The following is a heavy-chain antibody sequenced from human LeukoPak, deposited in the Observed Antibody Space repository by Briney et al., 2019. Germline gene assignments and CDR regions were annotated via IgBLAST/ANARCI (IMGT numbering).Heavy chain of an antibody. J-gene: IGHJ6*04. Sequence: GGSLRLSCAASRFTFSSYGMHGVRQAPGGRREGGAYIQYDGSNEQYADSVKGRFTISRDNAKNSLYLQLNCLRAEDTAVYYCAELGITTIGGVWGKGTTVTISS. CDR2: IQYDGSNE. V-gene: IGHV3-30*02. CDR1: RFTFSSYG. D-gene: IGHD3-10*02. CDR3: AELGITTIGGV.